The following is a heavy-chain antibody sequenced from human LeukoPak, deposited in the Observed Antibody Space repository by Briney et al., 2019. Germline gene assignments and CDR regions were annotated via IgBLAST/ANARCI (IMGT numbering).Heavy chain of an antibody. D-gene: IGHD4-17*01. CDR1: GFTFSNYW. CDR2: INSDGSST. CDR3: AKGGATVIDY. V-gene: IGHV3-74*01. J-gene: IGHJ4*02. Sequence: GGSLRLSCAASGFTFSNYWMHWVRQAPGKGLVWVSRINSDGSSTTSADSVKGRFTISRDNAKNTLYLQVNSLRAEDTAVYYCAKGGATVIDYWGQGTLVTVSS.